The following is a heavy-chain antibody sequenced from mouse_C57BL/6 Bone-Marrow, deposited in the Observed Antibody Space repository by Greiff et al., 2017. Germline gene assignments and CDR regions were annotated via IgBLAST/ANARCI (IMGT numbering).Heavy chain of an antibody. J-gene: IGHJ2*01. Sequence: VQLQQPGAELVRPGSSVKLSCKASGYTFTSYWMDWVKQRPGQGLEWIGNIYPSDSETHYNQKFKDKATLTVDKSSSTAYMQLSSLTSEDSAVNYCGTGVYYFDNWGQGTTLTVSS. CDR2: IYPSDSET. D-gene: IGHD4-1*01. V-gene: IGHV1-61*01. CDR1: GYTFTSYW. CDR3: GTGVYYFDN.